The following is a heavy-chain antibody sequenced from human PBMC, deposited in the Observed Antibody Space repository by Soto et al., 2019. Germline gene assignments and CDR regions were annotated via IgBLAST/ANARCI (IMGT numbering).Heavy chain of an antibody. J-gene: IGHJ6*02. CDR3: ARDSTGIAARPAYYYYGMDV. CDR2: IIPIFGTA. Sequence: SVKVSCKASGGTFSSYAISWVRQAPGQGLEWMGGIIPIFGTANYAQKFQGRVTITADESTSTAYMELSSLRSEDTAVYYCARDSTGIAARPAYYYYGMDVWGQGTTVTVSS. CDR1: GGTFSSYA. D-gene: IGHD6-6*01. V-gene: IGHV1-69*13.